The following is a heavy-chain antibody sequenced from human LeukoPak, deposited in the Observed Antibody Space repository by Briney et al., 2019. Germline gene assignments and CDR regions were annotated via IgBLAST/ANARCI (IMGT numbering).Heavy chain of an antibody. J-gene: IGHJ5*02. V-gene: IGHV4-4*07. D-gene: IGHD6-13*01. Sequence: SETLSLTCTVSGGSISSYYWSWIRQPAGKGLEWIGRIYTSGSTNYNPSLKSRVTMSVDTSKNQFSLKLSSVTAADTAVYYCARGRYSSSWYRNWFDPWGQGTLVTVSS. CDR3: ARGRYSSSWYRNWFDP. CDR2: IYTSGST. CDR1: GGSISSYY.